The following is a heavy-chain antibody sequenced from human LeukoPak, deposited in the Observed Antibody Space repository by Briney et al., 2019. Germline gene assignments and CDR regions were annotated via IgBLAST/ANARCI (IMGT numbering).Heavy chain of an antibody. J-gene: IGHJ4*02. CDR3: ARDHHPYYYDSSGYYY. CDR1: GFTFSSYS. V-gene: IGHV3-48*02. Sequence: GGSLRLSCAASGFTFSSYSMNWVRQAPGKGLEWVSYISSSSSTIYYADSVKGRFTISRDNAKNSLYLQMNSPRDEDTAVYYCARDHHPYYYDSSGYYYWGQGTLVTVSS. CDR2: ISSSSSTI. D-gene: IGHD3-22*01.